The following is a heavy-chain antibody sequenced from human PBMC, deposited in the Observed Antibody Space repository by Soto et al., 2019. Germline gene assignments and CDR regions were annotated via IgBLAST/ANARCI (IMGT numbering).Heavy chain of an antibody. CDR3: ARELNTVTTRDAFDI. CDR2: IWYDGSTK. D-gene: IGHD4-17*01. CDR1: GFTFSSYG. Sequence: QVQLVESGGGVVQPGRSLRLSCAASGFTFSSYGMHWVRQAPGKGLAWVAVIWYDGSTKYFADSVKGRFTISRDNSKNTLYLEMNSLRVEDTAVYYCARELNTVTTRDAFDICGQGTMVTVSS. J-gene: IGHJ3*02. V-gene: IGHV3-33*01.